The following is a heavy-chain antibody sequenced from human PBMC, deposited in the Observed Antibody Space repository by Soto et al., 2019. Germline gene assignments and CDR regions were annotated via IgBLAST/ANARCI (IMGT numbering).Heavy chain of an antibody. D-gene: IGHD3-22*01. CDR1: GYRCTSYC. V-gene: IGHV1-18*01. J-gene: IGHJ6*02. CDR2: ISADDDNT. CDR3: GRGGYYDSSGSRNYHYYGMNV. Sequence: QAQLVQSGPAVKKPGASVKVSCKASGYRCTSYCISWVRQAPGQVLEWLGWISADDDNTKYAQTLQGSDSMSTDTSSTTAYMVLRSLRPDGAAMFYFGRGGYYDSSGSRNYHYYGMNVWGQGTTVTVSS.